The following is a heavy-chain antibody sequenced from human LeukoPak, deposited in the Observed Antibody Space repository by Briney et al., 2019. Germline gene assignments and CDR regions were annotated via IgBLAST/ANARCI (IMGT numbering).Heavy chain of an antibody. CDR1: GFTFSSYG. CDR2: ISGSGGST. D-gene: IGHD3-22*01. J-gene: IGHJ4*02. V-gene: IGHV3-23*01. CDR3: ARDGDDSSGYYPYYFDY. Sequence: PGGSLRLSCAASGFTFSSYGMSWVRQAPGKGLEWVSAISGSGGSTYYADSVKGRFTISRDNAKNSLYLQMNSLRAEDTAVYYCARDGDDSSGYYPYYFDYWGQGTLVTVSS.